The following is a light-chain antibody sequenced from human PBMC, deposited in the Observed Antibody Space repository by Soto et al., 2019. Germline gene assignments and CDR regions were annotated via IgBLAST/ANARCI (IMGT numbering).Light chain of an antibody. CDR1: QSXXXXXXXXX. CDR3: MQALQTPVT. V-gene: IGKV2-28*01. Sequence: DIVMTQSPXXLPVTPXXXXXXSCRSSQSXXXXXXXXXLDWYLQKPGQSPQLLIYLGSNRASGVPDRFSGSGSGTDFTLKISRVDAEDVGVYYCMQALQTPVTFGQGTRLEIK. J-gene: IGKJ5*01. CDR2: LGS.